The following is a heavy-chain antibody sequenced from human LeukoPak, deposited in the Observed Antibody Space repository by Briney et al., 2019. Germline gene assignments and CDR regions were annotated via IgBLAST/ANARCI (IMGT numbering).Heavy chain of an antibody. Sequence: GGSLRLSCAASGFTFSSYAMSWVRQAPGKGLEWVSSISDSGGYTPYADSVKGRFTISRDNSKNTLYLQMNSLRAEDTAVYYCARDGAGTAINWGQGTLVTVSS. CDR1: GFTFSSYA. V-gene: IGHV3-23*01. D-gene: IGHD5-18*01. J-gene: IGHJ4*02. CDR2: ISDSGGYT. CDR3: ARDGAGTAIN.